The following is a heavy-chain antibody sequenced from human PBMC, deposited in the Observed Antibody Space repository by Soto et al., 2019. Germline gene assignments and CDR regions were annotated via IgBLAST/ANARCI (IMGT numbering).Heavy chain of an antibody. J-gene: IGHJ4*02. CDR1: GYSFTTYW. Sequence: GESLKISCKGSGYSFTTYWIGWVRQMPGKGLEWMGIIYPGDSDTRYSPSFQGQVTISADKYISTAYLQWSSLKASDTAVYYCARYFRGSGRYFFDYWGQGTLVTVSS. CDR3: ARYFRGSGRYFFDY. D-gene: IGHD6-19*01. CDR2: IYPGDSDT. V-gene: IGHV5-51*01.